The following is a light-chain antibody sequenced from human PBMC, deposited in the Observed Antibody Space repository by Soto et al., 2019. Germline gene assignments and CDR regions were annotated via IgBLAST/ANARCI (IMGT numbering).Light chain of an antibody. CDR3: QQRERT. CDR1: PSVLTY. J-gene: IGKJ1*01. Sequence: VLTQSPATLSLSPGERATLSCRASPSVLTYIAWYQQKPGQPPRLLIYEASKRATGVPARFSGSGSGTDFTLTISSLEPEDFAVYFCQQRERTFGQGTKVTIK. CDR2: EAS. V-gene: IGKV3-11*01.